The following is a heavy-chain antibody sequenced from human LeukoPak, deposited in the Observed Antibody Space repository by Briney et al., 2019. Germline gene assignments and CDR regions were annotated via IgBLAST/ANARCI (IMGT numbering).Heavy chain of an antibody. CDR2: ISWNSGSI. D-gene: IGHD3-3*01. V-gene: IGHV3-9*01. J-gene: IGHJ4*02. CDR1: GFTFDDYA. Sequence: PGGSLRLSCAASGFTFDDYAMHWVRQAPGKGLEWVSGISWNSGSIGYADPVKGRFTISRDNAKNSLYLQMNSLRAEDTALYYCAKDGDFWSGYVTPYYFDYWGQGTLVTASS. CDR3: AKDGDFWSGYVTPYYFDY.